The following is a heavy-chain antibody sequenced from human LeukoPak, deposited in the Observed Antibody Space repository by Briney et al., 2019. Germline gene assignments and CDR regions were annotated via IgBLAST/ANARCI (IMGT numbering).Heavy chain of an antibody. J-gene: IGHJ4*02. V-gene: IGHV3-23*01. D-gene: IGHD6-19*01. CDR3: AKVPMIRSSGPDFDY. CDR2: ISGSGGST. CDR1: GFTFSSYA. Sequence: GGSLRLSCAASGFTFSSYAMSWVRQAPGKGLEWVSSISGSGGSTYYADSVKGRFTISRDSSKNTLYLQMNSLRAEDTAVYYCAKVPMIRSSGPDFDYWGQGTLVTVSS.